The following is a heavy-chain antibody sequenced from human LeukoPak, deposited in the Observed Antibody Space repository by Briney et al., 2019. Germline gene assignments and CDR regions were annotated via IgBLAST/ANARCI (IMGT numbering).Heavy chain of an antibody. CDR3: ARAYYDFWSGYYRSWFDP. Sequence: GASVKVSCKASGYTFTGYYMHWVRQAPGQGLEWMGWINPNSGGTNYAQKFQGRVTMTRDTSISTAYMELSRLRSDDTAVYYCARAYYDFWSGYYRSWFDPWGQGTLVPVSS. J-gene: IGHJ5*02. D-gene: IGHD3-3*01. CDR1: GYTFTGYY. V-gene: IGHV1-2*02. CDR2: INPNSGGT.